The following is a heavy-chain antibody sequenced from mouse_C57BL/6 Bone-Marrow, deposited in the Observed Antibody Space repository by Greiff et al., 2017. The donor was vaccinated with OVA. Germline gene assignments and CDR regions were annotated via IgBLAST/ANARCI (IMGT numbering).Heavy chain of an antibody. V-gene: IGHV1-66*01. J-gene: IGHJ4*01. CDR1: GYSFTSYY. CDR3: ARDGGYDASNYYAMDY. D-gene: IGHD2-2*01. Sequence: VKLQQSGPELVKPGASVKISCKASGYSFTSYYIHWVKQRPGQGLEWIGWIYPGSGNTKYNEKFKGKATLTADTSSSTAYMQLSSLTSEDSAVYYCARDGGYDASNYYAMDYWGQGTSVTVSS. CDR2: IYPGSGNT.